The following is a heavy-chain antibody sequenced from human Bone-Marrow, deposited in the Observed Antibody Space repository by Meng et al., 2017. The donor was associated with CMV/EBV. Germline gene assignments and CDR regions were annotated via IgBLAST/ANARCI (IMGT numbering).Heavy chain of an antibody. CDR3: ARNRYDSSGYYSIGGHWYFDL. D-gene: IGHD3-22*01. Sequence: GESLKISRKGSGYSFTSYWIGWVRQMPGKGLEWMGIIYPGDSDTRYSPSFQGQVTISADKSISTAYLQWSSLKASDTAMYYCARNRYDSSGYYSIGGHWYFDLWGRGTLVTVSS. CDR1: GYSFTSYW. J-gene: IGHJ2*01. V-gene: IGHV5-51*01. CDR2: IYPGDSDT.